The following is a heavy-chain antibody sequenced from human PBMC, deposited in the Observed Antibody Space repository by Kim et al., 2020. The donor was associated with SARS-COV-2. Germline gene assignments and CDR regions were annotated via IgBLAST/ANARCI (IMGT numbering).Heavy chain of an antibody. J-gene: IGHJ4*02. Sequence: SETLSLTCTVSGGSISSYYWSWIRQPPGKGLEWIGYIYYSGSTNYNPSLKSRVTISVDTSKNQFSLKLSSVTAADTAVYYCARGRSYYDSSGYYPYYFDYWGQGTLVTVSS. D-gene: IGHD3-22*01. CDR1: GGSISSYY. CDR3: ARGRSYYDSSGYYPYYFDY. CDR2: IYYSGST. V-gene: IGHV4-59*01.